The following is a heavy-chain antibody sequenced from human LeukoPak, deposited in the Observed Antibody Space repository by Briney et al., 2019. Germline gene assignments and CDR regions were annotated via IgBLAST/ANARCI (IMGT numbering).Heavy chain of an antibody. J-gene: IGHJ4*02. V-gene: IGHV3-21*01. CDR3: ASPYSSRWYELCY. CDR1: GFTFRSYS. Sequence: GGSLRLSCAASGFTFRSYSMNWVRQAPGKGLELVSSISSSSSYIYYADSVKGRFTISRDNAKNSLYLQMNSLRAEDTAVYYCASPYSSRWYELCYWGQGTLVTVSS. CDR2: ISSSSSYI. D-gene: IGHD6-13*01.